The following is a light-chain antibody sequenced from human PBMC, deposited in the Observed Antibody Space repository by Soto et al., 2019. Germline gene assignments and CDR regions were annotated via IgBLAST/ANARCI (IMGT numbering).Light chain of an antibody. Sequence: DIQLTQSPSFLSASAGDRVTITCRACQGISSFLAWYQQKPGRAPKLLIYAASTLQSGVPSRFSGSGSGTEFTLTITSLQPEDFATYYCQQLNFFPITFGQGTRLEIK. CDR2: AAS. CDR3: QQLNFFPIT. J-gene: IGKJ5*01. CDR1: QGISSF. V-gene: IGKV1-9*01.